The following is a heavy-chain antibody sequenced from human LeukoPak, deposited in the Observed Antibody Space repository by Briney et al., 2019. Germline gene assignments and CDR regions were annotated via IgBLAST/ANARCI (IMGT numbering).Heavy chain of an antibody. J-gene: IGHJ5*02. CDR1: GGTFSSYA. CDR3: ARDVGLYGYMPRDNWFDP. CDR2: IIPIFGTA. V-gene: IGHV1-69*05. Sequence: SVKVSCKASGGTFSSYAISWVRRAPGQGLEWMGGIIPIFGTANYAQKFQGRVTITTDESTSTAYMGLSSLRSEDTAVYYCARDVGLYGYMPRDNWFDPWGQGTLVTVSS. D-gene: IGHD5-18*01.